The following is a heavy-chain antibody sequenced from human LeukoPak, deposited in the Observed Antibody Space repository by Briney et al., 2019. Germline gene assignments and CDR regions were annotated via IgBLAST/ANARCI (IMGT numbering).Heavy chain of an antibody. CDR3: ARDNSYYLGWFDP. CDR1: GGSFSSYA. V-gene: IGHV1-69*04. D-gene: IGHD3-22*01. CDR2: IIPILGIA. J-gene: IGHJ5*02. Sequence: SVKVSCKASGGSFSSYAISWVRQAPGQGLEWMGRIIPILGIANYAQKFQGRVTITADKSTSTAYMELSSLRSEDTAVYYCARDNSYYLGWFDPWGQGTLVTVSS.